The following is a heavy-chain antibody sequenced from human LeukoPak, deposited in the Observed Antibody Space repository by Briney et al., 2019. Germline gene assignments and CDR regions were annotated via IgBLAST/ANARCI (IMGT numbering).Heavy chain of an antibody. D-gene: IGHD4-11*01. J-gene: IGHJ4*02. CDR3: ARGTPTTRDFDS. CDR1: GFTFSNYN. V-gene: IGHV3-21*01. Sequence: GRSLRLSCAASGFTFSNYNMNWVRQAPGKGLEWVSFISSSSNYIYYADSVKGRFTISRDNAKNSLYLQMNSLRAEDTAVYFCARGTPTTRDFDSWGQGTLVTVSS. CDR2: ISSSSNYI.